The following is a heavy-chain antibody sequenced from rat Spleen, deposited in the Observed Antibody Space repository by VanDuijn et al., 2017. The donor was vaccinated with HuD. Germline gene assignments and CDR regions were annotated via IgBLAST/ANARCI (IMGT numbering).Heavy chain of an antibody. CDR3: ARGFGV. Sequence: EVQLVESGGGLVQPGRSLKLSCAASGFNFNDYWMGWVRQAPGKGLDWVASVTKDGGRTSYRDSVKGRFTISRDKAESTLYLQMDSLRSEDTATYYCARGFGVWGQGVMVTVSS. D-gene: IGHD4-3*01. J-gene: IGHJ2*01. CDR2: VTKDGGRT. CDR1: GFNFNDYW. V-gene: IGHV5-31*01.